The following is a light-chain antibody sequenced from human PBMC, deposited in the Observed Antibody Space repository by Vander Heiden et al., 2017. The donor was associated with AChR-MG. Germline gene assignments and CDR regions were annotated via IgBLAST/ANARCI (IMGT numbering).Light chain of an antibody. J-gene: IGLJ3*02. CDR1: NIGSKS. CDR2: DDS. CDR3: QLWDSSSDPHWV. V-gene: IGLV3-21*03. Sequence: SYVPTQPPSVSVAPGKTARITWGGNNIGSKSVHWYQQKPGQAPVLVVYDDSDRPSGIPERLSGSKSGNTATLTISRVEAGDEADYYCQLWDSSSDPHWVFGGGTKVTVL.